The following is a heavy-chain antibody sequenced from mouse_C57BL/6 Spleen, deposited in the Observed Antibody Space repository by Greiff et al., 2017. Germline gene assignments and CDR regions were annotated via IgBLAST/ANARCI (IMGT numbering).Heavy chain of an antibody. CDR3: ARLSLYAMDY. J-gene: IGHJ4*01. Sequence: QVQLQQSGPELVKPGASVKLSCKASGYTFTSYDINWVKQRPGQGLEWIGWIYPTDGSTKYNEKFKGKATLTVATSSSTAYMELHSLTSEDSAVYFCARLSLYAMDYWGQGTSVTVSS. V-gene: IGHV1-85*01. CDR1: GYTFTSYD. CDR2: IYPTDGST.